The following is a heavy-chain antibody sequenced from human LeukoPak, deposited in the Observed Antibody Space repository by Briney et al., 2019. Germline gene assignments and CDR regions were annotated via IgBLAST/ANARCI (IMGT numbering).Heavy chain of an antibody. CDR3: ARDLGQYYDTSDNWFDP. J-gene: IGHJ5*02. D-gene: IGHD3-22*01. CDR1: GFTFSSYE. Sequence: GGSLRLSCAASGFTFSSYEMNWVRQAPGKGLEWVSYISSSGSTIYYAGSVKGRFTISRDNAKNTLNLQMNSLRAEDTAVYYCARDLGQYYDTSDNWFDPWGQGTLVTVSS. V-gene: IGHV3-48*03. CDR2: ISSSGSTI.